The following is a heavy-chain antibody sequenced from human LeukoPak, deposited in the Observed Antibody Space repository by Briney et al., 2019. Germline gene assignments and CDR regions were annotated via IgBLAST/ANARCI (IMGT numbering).Heavy chain of an antibody. CDR2: IRSKSGGGTT. Sequence: GGSLRLSCAASGFTFNTAWMAWVRQAPGKGLEWVGRIRSKSGGGTTYYAAPVKGRFTISRDDSKNTLYLQMNSLKIEDTALYYCITDLRLWGQGTLVTVSS. D-gene: IGHD3-16*01. CDR3: ITDLRL. CDR1: GFTFNTAW. V-gene: IGHV3-15*01. J-gene: IGHJ1*01.